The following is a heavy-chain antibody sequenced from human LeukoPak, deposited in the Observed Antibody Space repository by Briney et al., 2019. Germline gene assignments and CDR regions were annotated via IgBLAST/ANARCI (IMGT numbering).Heavy chain of an antibody. V-gene: IGHV3-66*01. Sequence: GGSLRLSCAASGFTVSNNYMGWVRQAPGKGLEWVSFIYSDISTYYADSVKGRFTISRDDSKNTLFLQMNSLRAEDTAAYYCARGVTAVPAWGQGTLVTVSS. J-gene: IGHJ5*02. CDR2: IYSDIST. CDR3: ARGVTAVPA. CDR1: GFTVSNNY. D-gene: IGHD2-21*02.